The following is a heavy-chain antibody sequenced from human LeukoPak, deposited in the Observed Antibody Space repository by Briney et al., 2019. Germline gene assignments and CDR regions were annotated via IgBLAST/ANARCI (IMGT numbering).Heavy chain of an antibody. Sequence: ASVKVSCKASGGTFSSYAISWVRQAPGQGLEWMGGIIPIFGTANYEQKFQGRVTITTDESTSTAYMELSSLRSEDTAVYYCASRIEYSSSGAFQHWGQGTLVTVSS. CDR3: ASRIEYSSSGAFQH. J-gene: IGHJ1*01. V-gene: IGHV1-69*05. D-gene: IGHD6-6*01. CDR1: GGTFSSYA. CDR2: IIPIFGTA.